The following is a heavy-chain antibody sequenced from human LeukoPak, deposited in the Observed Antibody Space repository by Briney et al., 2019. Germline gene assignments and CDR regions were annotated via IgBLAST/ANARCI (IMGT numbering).Heavy chain of an antibody. CDR2: ISYDGSNK. CDR3: ARGGDIVVVAAAVRTGDYFDY. D-gene: IGHD2-2*01. V-gene: IGHV3-30-3*01. CDR1: GFTFSSYA. Sequence: GGSLRLSCAASGFTFSSYAMHWVRQAPGKGLEWVAVISYDGSNKYYADSVKGRFTISRDNSKNTLYLQMKSLRAEDTAVYYCARGGDIVVVAAAVRTGDYFDYWGQGTLVTVSS. J-gene: IGHJ4*02.